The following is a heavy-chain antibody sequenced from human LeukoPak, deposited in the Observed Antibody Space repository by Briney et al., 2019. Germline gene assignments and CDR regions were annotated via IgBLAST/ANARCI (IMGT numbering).Heavy chain of an antibody. J-gene: IGHJ4*02. CDR2: ISYDGSNK. D-gene: IGHD1-26*01. CDR1: GFTFSSYA. Sequence: GRSLRLSCAASGFTFSSYAMHWVRQAPGKGLEWVAVISYDGSNKYYADSVKGRFTISRDNSKNTLYLQMNSLRAEDTAVYYCVRDHAGATQEGGFDYWGQGTLVTVSS. CDR3: VRDHAGATQEGGFDY. V-gene: IGHV3-30-3*01.